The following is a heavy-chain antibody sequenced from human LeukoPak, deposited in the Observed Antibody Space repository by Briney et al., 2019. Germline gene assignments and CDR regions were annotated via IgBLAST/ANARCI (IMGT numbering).Heavy chain of an antibody. D-gene: IGHD3-3*01. CDR3: ARDQTIFGVVIPFDY. Sequence: GASVKVSCKASGYTFTSYGISWVRQAPGQGLEWMGWISAYNGNTNYAQKLQGRVTMTTDTSTSTAYMELRSLRSDDTAVYYCARDQTIFGVVIPFDYWGQGTLVTVSS. CDR1: GYTFTSYG. V-gene: IGHV1-18*01. J-gene: IGHJ4*02. CDR2: ISAYNGNT.